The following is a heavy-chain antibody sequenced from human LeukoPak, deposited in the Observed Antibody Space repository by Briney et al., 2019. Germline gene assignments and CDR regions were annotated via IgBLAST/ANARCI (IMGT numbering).Heavy chain of an antibody. Sequence: SETLSLTCTVSGGSISSYYWSWIRQPPGKELEWIGYIYYSGSSNYNPSLKSRVAKSVDTSKNQFSLKLSSVTAADTAVYYCARDNYSNSLDYWGQGTLVTVSS. J-gene: IGHJ4*02. V-gene: IGHV4-59*01. CDR1: GGSISSYY. D-gene: IGHD6-13*01. CDR3: ARDNYSNSLDY. CDR2: IYYSGSS.